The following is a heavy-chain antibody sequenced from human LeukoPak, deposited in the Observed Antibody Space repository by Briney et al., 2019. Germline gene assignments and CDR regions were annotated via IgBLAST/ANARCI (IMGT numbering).Heavy chain of an antibody. J-gene: IGHJ3*02. CDR1: GGTFSSYA. CDR2: IIPIFGTA. D-gene: IGHD2-2*01. V-gene: IGHV1-69*05. CDR3: AREGRYCSSTSCQTEDAFDI. Sequence: ASVKVSCKASGGTFSSYAISWVRQAPGQGLEWMGGIIPIFGTANYAQKFQGRVTITTDESTSTAYMELSSLRSEDTAGYYCAREGRYCSSTSCQTEDAFDIWGQGTMVTVSS.